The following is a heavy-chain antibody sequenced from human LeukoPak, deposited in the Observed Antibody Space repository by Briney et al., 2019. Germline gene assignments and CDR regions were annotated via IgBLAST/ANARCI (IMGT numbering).Heavy chain of an antibody. CDR3: ARPADYYDSSGYYEPTPLDY. CDR2: IYPGDSDT. V-gene: IGHV5-51*01. CDR1: GYSFTSYW. Sequence: GESLQISCKGSGYSFTSYWIGWVRQMPGKGLEWMGIIYPGDSDTRYSPSFQGQVTISADKSISTAYLQWSSLKASDTAMYYCARPADYYDSSGYYEPTPLDYWGQGTLVTVSS. D-gene: IGHD3-22*01. J-gene: IGHJ4*02.